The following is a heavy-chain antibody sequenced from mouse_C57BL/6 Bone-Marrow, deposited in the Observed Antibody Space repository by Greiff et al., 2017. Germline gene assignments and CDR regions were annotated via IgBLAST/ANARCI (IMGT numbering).Heavy chain of an antibody. Sequence: EVKLVESGGGLVKPGVSLKLSCAASGFTFSSYAMSWVRQTPEKRLEWVATISDGGSYTYYPDNVKGRFTISRDNAKNNLYLQMSHLKSEDTAMYYCARSVLFMDYWGQGTSVTVSS. CDR2: ISDGGSYT. CDR3: ARSVLFMDY. V-gene: IGHV5-4*03. J-gene: IGHJ4*01. CDR1: GFTFSSYA.